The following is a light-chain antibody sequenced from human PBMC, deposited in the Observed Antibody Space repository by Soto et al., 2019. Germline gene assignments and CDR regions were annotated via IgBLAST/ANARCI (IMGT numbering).Light chain of an antibody. CDR3: CSYAGSPYV. Sequence: QSVLTQPASVSGSPGQSITISCTGTSSDVGSYNLVSWYQQHPGKAPKLMTYEVSKRPSGVSNRFSGSKSGNTASLTISGLQAEDEADYYCCSYAGSPYVLGTGTKVTVL. J-gene: IGLJ1*01. CDR1: SSDVGSYNL. V-gene: IGLV2-23*02. CDR2: EVS.